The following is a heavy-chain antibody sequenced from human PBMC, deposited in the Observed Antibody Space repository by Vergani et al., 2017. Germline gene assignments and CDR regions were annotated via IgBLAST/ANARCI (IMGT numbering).Heavy chain of an antibody. J-gene: IGHJ6*03. CDR2: INHSGST. CDR3: ARVEIVLMQNQSHYMDV. D-gene: IGHD2-8*01. CDR1: GGSFSGYY. V-gene: IGHV4-34*01. Sequence: QVQLQQWGAGLLKPSETLSLTCAVYGGSFSGYYWSWIRQPPGKGLEWIGEINHSGSTNYNPSLKSRVTISVDTSKNQFSLKLSSVTAADTAVYYCARVEIVLMQNQSHYMDVGGKGTTVTVSS.